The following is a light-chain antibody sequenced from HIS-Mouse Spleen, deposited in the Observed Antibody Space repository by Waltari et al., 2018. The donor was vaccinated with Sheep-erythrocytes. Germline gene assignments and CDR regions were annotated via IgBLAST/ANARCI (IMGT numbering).Light chain of an antibody. CDR1: SSDVGGYNY. J-gene: IGLJ1*01. CDR3: CSYAGSYNHV. CDR2: DVS. Sequence: QSALTQPRSVSGSPGQSVTISCTGTSSDVGGYNYVSWYQQYPGKAPKLMLYDVSKRHYGVPDRFSGSKSGNTASLTISGLQAEDEADYYCCSYAGSYNHVFATGTKVTVL. V-gene: IGLV2-11*01.